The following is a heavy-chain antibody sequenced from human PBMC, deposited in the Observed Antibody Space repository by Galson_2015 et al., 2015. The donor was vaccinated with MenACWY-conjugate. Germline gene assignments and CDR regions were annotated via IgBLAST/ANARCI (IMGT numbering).Heavy chain of an antibody. CDR1: GYTFTNNW. CDR3: ARGAQGYFDY. Sequence: QSGAEVKKPGESLKISCKGSGYTFTNNWIGWVRQMPGKGLEWMGIMNPVDSETRYSPSFQGQVAISADKSISTTFLEWGSLKASDTAVYYCARGAQGYFDYWGQGALVTVSS. D-gene: IGHD3-16*01. V-gene: IGHV5-51*01. CDR2: MNPVDSET. J-gene: IGHJ4*02.